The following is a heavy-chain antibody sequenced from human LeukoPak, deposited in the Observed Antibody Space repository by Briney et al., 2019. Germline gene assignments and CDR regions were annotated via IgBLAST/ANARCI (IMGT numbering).Heavy chain of an antibody. CDR3: AKGFFYYDSSGYPYFDY. D-gene: IGHD3-22*01. CDR2: ISIDGREK. Sequence: PGRSLRLSCAASGFTLRNYGMHWVRQAPGKGLEWVAVISIDGREKYYADSVKGRFTIPRDNSKNTLYLQMNSLRVEDTAVYYCAKGFFYYDSSGYPYFDYWGQGTLVTVSS. CDR1: GFTLRNYG. J-gene: IGHJ4*02. V-gene: IGHV3-30*18.